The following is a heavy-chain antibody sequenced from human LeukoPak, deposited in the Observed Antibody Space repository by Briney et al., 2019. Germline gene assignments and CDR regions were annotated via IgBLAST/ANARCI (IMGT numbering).Heavy chain of an antibody. Sequence: GRSLSPSCVPYGFTFSNYWMGCVRQAPGKWLEWVAYIKEDGSAKYYVDSVNGRFTSSRDNRKISLYLQINSLRTEDTAVYYCYGAVAGDDSDSWGQGTLVTVSS. CDR1: GFTFSNYW. V-gene: IGHV3-7*01. D-gene: IGHD6-19*01. J-gene: IGHJ4*02. CDR2: IKEDGSAK. CDR3: YGAVAGDDSDS.